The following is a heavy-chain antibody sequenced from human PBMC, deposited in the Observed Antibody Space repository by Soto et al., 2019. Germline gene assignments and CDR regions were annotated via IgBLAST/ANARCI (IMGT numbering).Heavy chain of an antibody. CDR1: GFTFSSYG. Sequence: GGSLRLSCAASGFTFSSYGMHWVRQAPGKGLEWVAVIWYDGSNKYYADSVKGRFTISRDNSKNTLYLQMNSLRAEDTAVYYCASQYCSGGSCYSFVDYWGQGTLVTVSS. J-gene: IGHJ4*02. V-gene: IGHV3-33*01. CDR3: ASQYCSGGSCYSFVDY. CDR2: IWYDGSNK. D-gene: IGHD2-15*01.